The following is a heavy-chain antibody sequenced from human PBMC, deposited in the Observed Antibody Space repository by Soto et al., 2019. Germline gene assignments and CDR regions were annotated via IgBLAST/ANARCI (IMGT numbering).Heavy chain of an antibody. J-gene: IGHJ6*02. CDR1: GFTFSLYG. CDR3: ARGLRGLSFYGMDV. CDR2: IWYDGSNK. D-gene: IGHD3-16*01. Sequence: QVQLVESGGGVVQPGRSLRLSCAASGFTFSLYGMHWVRQAPGKGLEWVAVIWYDGSNKFYADSVKGRFTISRDNSKNTLYLQMNSLRDEDTAVHYCARGLRGLSFYGMDVWGQGTTVIVSS. V-gene: IGHV3-33*01.